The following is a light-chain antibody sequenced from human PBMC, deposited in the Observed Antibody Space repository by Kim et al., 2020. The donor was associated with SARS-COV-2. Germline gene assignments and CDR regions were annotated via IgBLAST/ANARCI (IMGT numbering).Light chain of an antibody. CDR3: SAWDSSLGAWV. CDR1: NNNVGNQG. CDR2: RNT. J-gene: IGLJ3*02. V-gene: IGLV10-54*01. Sequence: QTAPRTCTGNNNNVGNQGAAWLQQHHGHPPKLLSYRNTNRPSGISEKLSASRSGDAASLTITGLQPEDEADYYCSAWDSSLGAWVFGGGTQLTVL.